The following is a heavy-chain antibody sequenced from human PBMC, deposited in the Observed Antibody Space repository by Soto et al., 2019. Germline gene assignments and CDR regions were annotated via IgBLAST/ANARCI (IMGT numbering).Heavy chain of an antibody. CDR2: IYHSGST. V-gene: IGHV4-30-2*01. CDR3: ASTVTIEYFQH. J-gene: IGHJ1*01. Sequence: PSETLSLTCAVSGGSISSGGYSWSWIRQPPGKGLEWIGYIYHSGSTYYNPSLKSRVTISVDRSKNQFSLKLSSVTAADTAVYYCASTVTIEYFQHWGQGTLVTVSS. D-gene: IGHD4-17*01. CDR1: GGSISSGGYS.